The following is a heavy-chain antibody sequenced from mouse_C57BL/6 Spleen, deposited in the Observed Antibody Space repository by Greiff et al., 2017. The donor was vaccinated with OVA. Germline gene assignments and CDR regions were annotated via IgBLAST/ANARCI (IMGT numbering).Heavy chain of an antibody. V-gene: IGHV1-64*01. D-gene: IGHD1-1*01. CDR2: IHPNSGST. CDR1: GYTFTSYW. CDR3: ARIPYYGSSYNY. Sequence: QVQLQPGAELVKPGASVKLSCKASGYTFTSYWMHWVKQRPGQGLEWIGMIHPNSGSTNYNEKFKSKATLTVDKSSSTAYMQLSSLTSEDSAVYYCARIPYYGSSYNYWGQGTTLTVSS. J-gene: IGHJ2*01.